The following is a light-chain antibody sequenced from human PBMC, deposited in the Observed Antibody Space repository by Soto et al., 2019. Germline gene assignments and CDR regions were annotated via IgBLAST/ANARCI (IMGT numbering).Light chain of an antibody. CDR1: GSDVGGYKY. CDR3: SSYSTSTTLGV. Sequence: QSVLTQPASVSGSPAQTISIPCTGTGSDVGGYKYVPWYQPHPGKAPKLIIYEVSGRPSGVSNRFSGSKSGNTASLTISGLQAEDEADYYCSSYSTSTTLGVFGTGIKVTV. CDR2: EVS. V-gene: IGLV2-14*01. J-gene: IGLJ1*01.